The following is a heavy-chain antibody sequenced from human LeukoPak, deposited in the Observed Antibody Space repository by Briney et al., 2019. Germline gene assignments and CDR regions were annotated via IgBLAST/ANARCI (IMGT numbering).Heavy chain of an antibody. CDR3: ARELHSSGYPYFDY. Sequence: GGSLRLSCAASRFSFSSYSMNWVRQAPGKGLEWVSSISSSSSYIYYADSVKGRFTISRDNSKNTLYLQMNSLRAEDTAVYYCARELHSSGYPYFDYWGQGTLVTVSS. CDR1: RFSFSSYS. V-gene: IGHV3-21*01. J-gene: IGHJ4*02. CDR2: ISSSSSYI. D-gene: IGHD3-22*01.